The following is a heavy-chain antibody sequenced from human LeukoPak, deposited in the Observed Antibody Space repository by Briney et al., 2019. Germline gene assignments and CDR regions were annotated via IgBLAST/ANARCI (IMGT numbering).Heavy chain of an antibody. CDR3: AKRPRSYGGVDY. CDR2: ISGSGGST. D-gene: IGHD3-16*01. J-gene: IGHJ4*02. CDR1: GFTLSSYG. Sequence: GGSLRLSCAASGFTLSSYGMHWVRQAPGKGQEWVSAISGSGGSTYYADSVKGRFTIFRDNSKNTLYLQMNSLRAEDTAVYYCAKRPRSYGGVDYWGQGTLVTVSS. V-gene: IGHV3-23*01.